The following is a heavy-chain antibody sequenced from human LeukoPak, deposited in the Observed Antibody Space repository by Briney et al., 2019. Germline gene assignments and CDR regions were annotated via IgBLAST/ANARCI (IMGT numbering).Heavy chain of an antibody. V-gene: IGHV4-34*01. J-gene: IGHJ4*02. CDR1: GGSFSGYY. D-gene: IGHD3-10*01. CDR2: INHSGST. CDR3: ARGPYYYGSGSYRILYYFDY. Sequence: SETLSLTCAVYGGSFSGYYWSWLRQPPGKGLEWIGEINHSGSTNYNPSLKSRVTISVDTSKNQFSLKLSSVTAADTAVYYCARGPYYYGSGSYRILYYFDYWGQGTLVTVSS.